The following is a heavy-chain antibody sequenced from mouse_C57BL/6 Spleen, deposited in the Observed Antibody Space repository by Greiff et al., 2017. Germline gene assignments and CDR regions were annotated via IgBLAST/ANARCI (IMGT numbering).Heavy chain of an antibody. D-gene: IGHD1-1*01. V-gene: IGHV1-72*01. CDR2: IDPTSGGT. Sequence: QVQLQQPGAELVKPGASVKLSCKASGYTFTSYWMHWVKQRPGRGLEWIGRIDPTSGGTKYNEKFKSKATLTVDKPSSTAYMQLSSLTSEDSAVYYCARLVLRSLGAMDYWGQGTSVTVSS. CDR1: GYTFTSYW. J-gene: IGHJ4*01. CDR3: ARLVLRSLGAMDY.